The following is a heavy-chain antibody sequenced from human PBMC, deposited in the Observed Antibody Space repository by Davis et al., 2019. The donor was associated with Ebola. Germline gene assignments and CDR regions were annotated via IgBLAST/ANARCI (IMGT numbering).Heavy chain of an antibody. Sequence: ASVKVSCKASGYTFTSYYMHWVRQAPGQGLEWMGIINPSGGSTSYAQKFQGRVTMTRDTSTRTAYMEVGSLRSDDTAVYYCARAQFPTTSDHWGQGTLVTVSS. D-gene: IGHD1-1*01. CDR3: ARAQFPTTSDH. J-gene: IGHJ4*02. CDR2: INPSGGST. V-gene: IGHV1-46*01. CDR1: GYTFTSYY.